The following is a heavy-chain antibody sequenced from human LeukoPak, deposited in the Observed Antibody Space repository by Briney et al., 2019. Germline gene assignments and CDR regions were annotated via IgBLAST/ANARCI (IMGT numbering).Heavy chain of an antibody. D-gene: IGHD3-10*01. V-gene: IGHV3-23*01. CDR2: ISYRDGTT. Sequence: GGSLRLSCAASGFTFSSYAMSWVRQAPGKGLEWVSSISYRDGTTYSADSVKGRFTISRDNSKNTLYLQMSSLRAEDTAVYYCAKDSLAGAGSYTYGCFEYWAQGTLVTVSS. CDR1: GFTFSSYA. CDR3: AKDSLAGAGSYTYGCFEY. J-gene: IGHJ4*02.